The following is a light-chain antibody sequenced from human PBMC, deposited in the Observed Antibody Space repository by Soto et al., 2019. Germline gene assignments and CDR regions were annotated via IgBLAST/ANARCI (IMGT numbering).Light chain of an antibody. CDR3: CSYAGSHPVI. V-gene: IGLV2-11*01. CDR2: DVS. J-gene: IGLJ2*01. Sequence: QSALAQPRSVSGSPGQSVAISCTGTDSDFGGYNYVSWYQQHPGKAPKVIISDVSKRPSGVPDRFSGSKSGNTASLTISGLQTEDEADYYCCSYAGSHPVILGGGTKLTVL. CDR1: DSDFGGYNY.